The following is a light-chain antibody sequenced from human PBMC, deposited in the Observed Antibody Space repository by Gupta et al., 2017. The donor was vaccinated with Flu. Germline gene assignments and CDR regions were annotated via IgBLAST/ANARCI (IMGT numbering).Light chain of an antibody. CDR2: EVS. CDR1: SSDVGGYNY. Sequence: SALTQPAPVSGSPGQSITISCTGTSSDVGGYNYVSWYQQHPGKAPKLMIYEVSNRPSGVSNRFSGSKSGNTASLTISGLQAEDEADYYCSSYTSSSTLRVFGGGTKLTVL. J-gene: IGLJ3*02. V-gene: IGLV2-14*01. CDR3: SSYTSSSTLRV.